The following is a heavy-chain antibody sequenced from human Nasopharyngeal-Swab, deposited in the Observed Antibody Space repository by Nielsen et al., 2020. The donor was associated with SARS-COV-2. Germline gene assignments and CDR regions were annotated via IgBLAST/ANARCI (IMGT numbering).Heavy chain of an antibody. V-gene: IGHV3-21*01. Sequence: GESLKISCAASGFTFSSYSMNWVRQAPGKGLEWVSSISSSRSYIYYADSVKGRFTISRDNAKNSLYLQMNSLRAEDTAAYYCARASEITIFGVVQHWDYWGQGTLVTVSS. CDR1: GFTFSSYS. CDR2: ISSSRSYI. J-gene: IGHJ4*02. D-gene: IGHD3-3*01. CDR3: ARASEITIFGVVQHWDY.